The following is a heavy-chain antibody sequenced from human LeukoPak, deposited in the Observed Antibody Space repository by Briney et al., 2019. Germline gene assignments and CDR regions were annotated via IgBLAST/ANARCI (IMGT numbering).Heavy chain of an antibody. CDR2: IYTSGST. CDR1: GGSISGYY. Sequence: SETLSLTCTVSGGSISGYYWSWIRQPAGKGLEWLGRIYTSGSTNYNPSLKSRVTMSVDTSKNQFSLKLSSVTAADTAVYYCARMDDCGSTDCSALDYWGQGTLVPVSS. CDR3: ARMDDCGSTDCSALDY. D-gene: IGHD2-2*01. J-gene: IGHJ4*02. V-gene: IGHV4-4*07.